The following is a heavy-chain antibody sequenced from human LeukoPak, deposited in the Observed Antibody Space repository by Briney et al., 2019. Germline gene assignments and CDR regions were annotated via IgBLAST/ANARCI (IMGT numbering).Heavy chain of an antibody. CDR3: ARDRAQVLWFGELIDY. J-gene: IGHJ4*02. CDR2: IIPIFGTA. D-gene: IGHD3-10*01. Sequence: ASVTVSCKASGGTFSSYGISWVRQAPGQGLEWMGGIIPIFGTANYAQKFQGRVTITADKSTSTAYMELSSLRSDDTAVYYCARDRAQVLWFGELIDYWGQGTLVTVSS. V-gene: IGHV1-69*06. CDR1: GGTFSSYG.